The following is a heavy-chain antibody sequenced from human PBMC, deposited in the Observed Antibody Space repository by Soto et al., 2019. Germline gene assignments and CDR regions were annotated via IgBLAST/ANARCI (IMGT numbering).Heavy chain of an antibody. Sequence: SETLSLTCTVSGGSISSYYWSWIRQPPGKGLEWIGYIYYSGSTNYNPSLKSRVTISVDTSKNQFSLKLSSVTAADTAVYYCARHHLGSSSTSCHYFDCWGQGTLVTVSS. CDR1: GGSISSYY. D-gene: IGHD2-2*01. CDR2: IYYSGST. V-gene: IGHV4-59*08. CDR3: ARHHLGSSSTSCHYFDC. J-gene: IGHJ4*02.